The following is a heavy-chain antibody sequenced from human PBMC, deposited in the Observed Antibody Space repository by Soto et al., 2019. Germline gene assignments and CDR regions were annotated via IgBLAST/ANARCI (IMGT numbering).Heavy chain of an antibody. Sequence: PGGSLRLSCAASGFTVSSNYMSWVRQAPGKGLEWVSVIYSDGSTYYADSVKGRFTISRDNSKNTLYLEVNSLRAEDTAIYYCAKDRAVVVPVSTSYFHYYGLDVWGQGTTVTVSS. CDR1: GFTVSSNY. V-gene: IGHV3-53*05. CDR2: IYSDGST. CDR3: AKDRAVVVPVSTSYFHYYGLDV. D-gene: IGHD2-2*01. J-gene: IGHJ6*02.